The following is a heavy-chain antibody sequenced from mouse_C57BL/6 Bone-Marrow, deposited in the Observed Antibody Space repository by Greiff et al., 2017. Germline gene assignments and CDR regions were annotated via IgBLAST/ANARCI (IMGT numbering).Heavy chain of an antibody. CDR2: INPSNGGT. J-gene: IGHJ3*01. V-gene: IGHV1-53*01. CDR3: SRRTYYDYGWFAY. Sequence: VQLQQPGTELVKPGASVKLSCKASGYTFTSYWMHWVKQRPGQGLEWIGNINPSNGGTNYNEKFKSKATLTVDKSSSTAYMQLSSLTSEDSEVYYCSRRTYYDYGWFAYWGQGTLVTVSA. CDR1: GYTFTSYW. D-gene: IGHD2-4*01.